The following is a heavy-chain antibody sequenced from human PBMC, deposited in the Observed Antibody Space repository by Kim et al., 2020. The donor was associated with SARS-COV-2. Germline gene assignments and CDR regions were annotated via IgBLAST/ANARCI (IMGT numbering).Heavy chain of an antibody. V-gene: IGHV3-23*01. CDR3: AKGAVIGQAYYFGMDV. CDR2: ISGSGGST. J-gene: IGHJ6*02. CDR1: GFTFNNYA. Sequence: GGSLRLSCAASGFTFNNYAMSWVRQAPGKGLEWVSTISGSGGSTYYADSVKGRFTISRDNSKNNLYLQMNSLRAEDTAVYYCAKGAVIGQAYYFGMDVWGQGATVTVSS. D-gene: IGHD4-4*01.